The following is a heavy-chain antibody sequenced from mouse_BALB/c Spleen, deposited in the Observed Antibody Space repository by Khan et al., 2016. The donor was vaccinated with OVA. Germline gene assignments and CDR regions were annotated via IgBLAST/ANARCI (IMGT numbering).Heavy chain of an antibody. CDR2: ISFGSATI. D-gene: IGHD2-4*01. V-gene: IGHV5-17*02. CDR1: GFTFSSFG. Sequence: EVELVESGGGLVQPGGSRKLSCAASGFTFSSFGMHWVRQAPEKGLEWVAYISFGSATIYYADTLKGRFTISRDNPKNILILQMTRLSSEDTAIYFCARAMSTTCYFDFWGAGTTVTVSS. J-gene: IGHJ1*01. CDR3: ARAMSTTCYFDF.